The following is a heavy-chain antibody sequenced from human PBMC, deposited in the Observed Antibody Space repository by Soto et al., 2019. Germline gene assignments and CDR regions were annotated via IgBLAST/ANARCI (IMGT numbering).Heavy chain of an antibody. CDR2: ISGSGGNT. CDR3: AKVVRRCSGGSCYGGYSDY. D-gene: IGHD2-15*01. V-gene: IGHV3-23*01. Sequence: EVQLLESGGGLVQPGGSLRLSCAASGFTFSSYAMSWVRQAPGKGLEWASTISGSGGNTYYADSVKGRFTISRENSKNTMYLQMNSLRAEDTAVYYCAKVVRRCSGGSCYGGYSDYWGQGTLVTVSS. CDR1: GFTFSSYA. J-gene: IGHJ4*02.